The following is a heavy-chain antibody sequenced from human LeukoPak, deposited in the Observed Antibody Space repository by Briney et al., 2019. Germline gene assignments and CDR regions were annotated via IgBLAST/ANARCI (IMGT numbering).Heavy chain of an antibody. D-gene: IGHD2-2*01. CDR2: IYPGDSDT. CDR1: GYSFTSYW. J-gene: IGHJ5*02. Sequence: GESLKISCKGSGYSFTSYWIGWVRQMPGKGLEWMGIIYPGDSDTRYSPSFQGQVTISADKSISTAYLQWSSLKASDTAMYYCARLSCSSTSCYVPWFDPWGQGILVTVSS. CDR3: ARLSCSSTSCYVPWFDP. V-gene: IGHV5-51*01.